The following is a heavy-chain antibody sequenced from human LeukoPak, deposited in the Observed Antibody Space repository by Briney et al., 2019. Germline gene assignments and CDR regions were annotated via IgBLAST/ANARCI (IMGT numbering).Heavy chain of an antibody. CDR2: IYYSGST. D-gene: IGHD3-22*01. CDR3: ARVDSSGYYIDY. V-gene: IGHV4-59*01. Sequence: SETLSLTCTVSGGSISSYYWRWIRQPPGKGLEWIGYIYYSGSTNYNPSLKSRVTISVDTSKNQFSLKLSSVTAADTAVYYCARVDSSGYYIDYWGQGTLVTVSS. CDR1: GGSISSYY. J-gene: IGHJ4*02.